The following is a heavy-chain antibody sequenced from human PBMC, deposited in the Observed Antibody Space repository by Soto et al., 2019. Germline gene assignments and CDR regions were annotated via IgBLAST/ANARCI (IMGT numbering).Heavy chain of an antibody. CDR2: ISYDGSNK. V-gene: IGHV3-30-3*01. D-gene: IGHD2-2*01. J-gene: IGHJ4*02. CDR3: ARDVYCISTSCYRPSGY. Sequence: QVQLVESGGGVVQPGRSLRLSCAASGFTFSSYAMHWVRQAPGKGLEWVAVISYDGSNKYYADSVKGRFTISRDNSKNTLYRQMNSLRAEDTAVYYCARDVYCISTSCYRPSGYWGQGTLVTVSS. CDR1: GFTFSSYA.